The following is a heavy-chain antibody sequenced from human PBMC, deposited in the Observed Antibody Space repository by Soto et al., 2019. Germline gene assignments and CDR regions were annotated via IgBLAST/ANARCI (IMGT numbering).Heavy chain of an antibody. J-gene: IGHJ2*01. Sequence: EVQLVESGGGLVQPGGSLRLSCAASGFTVSSNYMSWVRQAPGKGLERVSVIYSGGSTYYADSVKGRFTISRHNSKNTLYLQMNSLRAEDTAVYYCARESRYYDILTGYFNWYFDLWGRGTLVTVSS. CDR3: ARESRYYDILTGYFNWYFDL. V-gene: IGHV3-53*04. D-gene: IGHD3-9*01. CDR1: GFTVSSNY. CDR2: IYSGGST.